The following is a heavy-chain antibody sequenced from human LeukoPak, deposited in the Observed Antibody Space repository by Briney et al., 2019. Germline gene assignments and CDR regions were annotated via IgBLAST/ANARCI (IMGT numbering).Heavy chain of an antibody. Sequence: SETLSLTCTVSGGSISSSSYYWGWIRQPPGKGLEWIGSIYYSGSTYYNPSLKSRVTISVDTSKNQFSLKLSSVTAADTAVYYCARHDYGDYAGRLFDYWGQGTLVTVSS. CDR1: GGSISSSSYY. V-gene: IGHV4-39*01. D-gene: IGHD4-17*01. J-gene: IGHJ4*02. CDR2: IYYSGST. CDR3: ARHDYGDYAGRLFDY.